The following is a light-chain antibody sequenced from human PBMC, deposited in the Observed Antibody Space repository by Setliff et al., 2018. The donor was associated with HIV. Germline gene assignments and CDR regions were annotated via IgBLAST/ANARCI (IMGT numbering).Light chain of an antibody. Sequence: QSALTQPPSASGTPGQRVTISCSGSRSNIGSNTVNWYQQLPGTAPKLLIYRNNQRPSGVPDRFSGSKSGTSASLAISGLQSEDEADYYCAAWDDSLNGYVFGTGTKVTVL. V-gene: IGLV1-44*01. CDR3: AAWDDSLNGYV. CDR1: RSNIGSNT. J-gene: IGLJ1*01. CDR2: RNN.